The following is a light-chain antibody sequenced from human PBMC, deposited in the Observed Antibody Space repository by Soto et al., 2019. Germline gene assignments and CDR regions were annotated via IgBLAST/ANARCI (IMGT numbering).Light chain of an antibody. Sequence: QSALTQPASVSGSPGQSITISCTGTRSDVGGYNYVSWYQQHPDKAPKLMIYDVSNRPSGVSNRFSGSKSGNTASLTISGLQAEDEADYYCSSYTSSSTLYVFGTGTKLTVL. CDR1: RSDVGGYNY. CDR2: DVS. V-gene: IGLV2-14*01. CDR3: SSYTSSSTLYV. J-gene: IGLJ1*01.